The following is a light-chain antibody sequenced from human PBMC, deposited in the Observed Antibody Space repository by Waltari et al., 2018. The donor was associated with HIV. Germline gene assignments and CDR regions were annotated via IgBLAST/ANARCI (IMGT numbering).Light chain of an antibody. V-gene: IGLV1-44*01. Sequence: SLLTQPPSVSGAPGQRVHISCSGCPSNIGGNSVNWYRQLPGTAPILLIYNNDQRPSSVPVRFSGSKSATSASLVISGLQSDDEADYYCATWDDTMSVVFGGGTRLTVL. CDR3: ATWDDTMSVV. J-gene: IGLJ2*01. CDR2: NND. CDR1: PSNIGGNS.